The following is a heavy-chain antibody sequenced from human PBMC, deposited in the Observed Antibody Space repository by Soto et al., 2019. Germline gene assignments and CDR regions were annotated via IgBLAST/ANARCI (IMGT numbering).Heavy chain of an antibody. CDR2: ISGSGGST. V-gene: IGHV3-23*01. CDR3: AKGKGSGWYSASDY. D-gene: IGHD6-19*01. Sequence: EVQMLESGGGLVQPGGSLRLSCAASRFTFNSYAMSWVRQAPGKGLEWVSGISGSGGSTYYADSVKGRFTISRDNSKNTLYLQMNSVRPEDTAVYYCAKGKGSGWYSASDYWGQGTLVTVSS. J-gene: IGHJ4*02. CDR1: RFTFNSYA.